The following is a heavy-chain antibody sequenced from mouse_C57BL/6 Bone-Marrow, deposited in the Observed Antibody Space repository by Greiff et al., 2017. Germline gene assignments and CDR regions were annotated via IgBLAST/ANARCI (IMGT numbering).Heavy chain of an antibody. CDR1: GFTFTDYY. CDR3: ARYTPDGYYPY. V-gene: IGHV7-3*01. D-gene: IGHD2-3*01. J-gene: IGHJ2*01. CDR2: IRNKANGYTT. Sequence: EVKLVESGGGLVQPGGSLSLSCAASGFTFTDYYMSWVRQPPGKALEWLGFIRNKANGYTTEYSASVKGRFTISRDNSQSILYLQMNALRAEDSATYYCARYTPDGYYPYRGQDTTRTESS.